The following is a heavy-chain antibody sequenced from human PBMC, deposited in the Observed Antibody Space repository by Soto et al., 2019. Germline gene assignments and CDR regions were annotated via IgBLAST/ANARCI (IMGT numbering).Heavy chain of an antibody. Sequence: QVQLVESGGGVVQPGRSLRLSCVASGFTFSDYGMHWVRQAPGKGLEWVAVVPYDGSKNYYADSVKGRFTISRDNSKNTLYLQMNSLRAEDTAIYYCAKDLSVIATVNYFDYWGPGTLVTVSS. CDR1: GFTFSDYG. CDR3: AKDLSVIATVNYFDY. CDR2: VPYDGSKN. J-gene: IGHJ4*02. V-gene: IGHV3-30*18. D-gene: IGHD4-17*01.